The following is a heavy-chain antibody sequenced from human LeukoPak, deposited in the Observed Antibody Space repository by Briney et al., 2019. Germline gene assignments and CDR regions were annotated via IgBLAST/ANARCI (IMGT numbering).Heavy chain of an antibody. J-gene: IGHJ4*02. CDR2: IYTSGST. CDR1: GGFISSYY. CDR3: ARSKYQLLYLFDY. V-gene: IGHV4-4*09. Sequence: SETLSLTCTVSGGFISSYYWSWIRQPPGKGLEWIGYIYTSGSTNYNPSLKSRVTISVDTSKNQFSLKLSSVTAADTAVYYCARSKYQLLYLFDYWGQGTLVTVSS. D-gene: IGHD2-2*02.